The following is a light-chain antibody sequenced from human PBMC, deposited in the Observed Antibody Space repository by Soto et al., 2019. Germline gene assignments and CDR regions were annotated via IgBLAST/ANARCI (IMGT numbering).Light chain of an antibody. V-gene: IGLV2-8*01. CDR3: SSYAGNNNPYV. CDR1: SSDVGGYND. J-gene: IGLJ1*01. Sequence: QSALTQPPSASGSPGQSVTISCTGTSSDVGGYNDVSWYQHHPGKAPQLMVSEVSKRPSGVPDRFSGSKSGNTASLTVSGLQSEEEAEYYCSSYAGNNNPYVFGTGIKLTVL. CDR2: EVS.